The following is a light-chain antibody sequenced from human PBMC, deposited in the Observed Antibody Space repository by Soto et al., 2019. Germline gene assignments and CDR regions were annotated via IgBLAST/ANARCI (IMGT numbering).Light chain of an antibody. Sequence: EIVLTQSPATLSLSPGERATLSCRASPSVSSYLAWYQQKPGQAPRLLIYDASNRATGIPARFSGSGSGTSFALTTSSLEPEDFAVYYCQQRSNWPPDTFGQGTKLEIK. V-gene: IGKV3-11*01. J-gene: IGKJ2*01. CDR3: QQRSNWPPDT. CDR1: PSVSSY. CDR2: DAS.